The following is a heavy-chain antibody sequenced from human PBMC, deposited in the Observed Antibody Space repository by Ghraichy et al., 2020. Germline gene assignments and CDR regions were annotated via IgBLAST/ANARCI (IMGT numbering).Heavy chain of an antibody. J-gene: IGHJ3*02. D-gene: IGHD3-3*01. CDR3: ARLITIFGVADAFDI. Sequence: SETLSLTCAVSGGSISSSNWWSWVRQPPGKGLEWIGEIYHSGSTNYNPSLKSRVTISVDKSKNQFSLKLSSVTAADTAVYYCARLITIFGVADAFDIWGQGTMVTVSS. V-gene: IGHV4-4*02. CDR1: GGSISSSNW. CDR2: IYHSGST.